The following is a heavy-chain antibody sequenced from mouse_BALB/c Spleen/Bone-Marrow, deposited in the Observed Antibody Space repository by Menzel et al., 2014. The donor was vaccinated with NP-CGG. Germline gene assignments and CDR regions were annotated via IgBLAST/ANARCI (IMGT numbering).Heavy chain of an antibody. CDR3: TRRGDYDKRVVFAY. V-gene: IGHV1S81*02. Sequence: QVQLQHSGAELVKPGASVKLSCKASGYTFXSYYMYWVKQRPGQGLEWIGGINPSNGGTNFNEKFKSKATLTVDKSSSTAYMQLSSLTSEDSAVYYCTRRGDYDKRVVFAYWGQGTLVTVSA. CDR2: INPSNGGT. CDR1: GYTFXSYY. D-gene: IGHD2-4*01. J-gene: IGHJ3*01.